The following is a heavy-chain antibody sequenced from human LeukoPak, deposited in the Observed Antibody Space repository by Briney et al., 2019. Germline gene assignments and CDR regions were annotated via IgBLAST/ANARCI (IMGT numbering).Heavy chain of an antibody. D-gene: IGHD2-15*01. Sequence: GGSPRLSCEASGFTFIRYAMNWVRQAPGKRLEWVSVISGNGGATYYADSVKGRFTISRDNAKNTLYLQMDSLRAEDTAVYYCAKRPIVAASGPYIFDYWGQGTLVAVSS. V-gene: IGHV3-23*01. CDR2: ISGNGGAT. J-gene: IGHJ4*02. CDR3: AKRPIVAASGPYIFDY. CDR1: GFTFIRYA.